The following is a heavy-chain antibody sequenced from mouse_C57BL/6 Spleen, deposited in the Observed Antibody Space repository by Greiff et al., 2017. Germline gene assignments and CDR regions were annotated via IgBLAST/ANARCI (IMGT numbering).Heavy chain of an antibody. Sequence: EVKVVESGGDLVKPGGSLKLSCAASGFTFSSYGMSWVRQTPDKRLEWVATISSGGSYTYYPDSVKGRFTISRDNAKNTLYLQMSSLKSEDTAMYYCASLITTVEWYFDVWGTGTTVTVSS. CDR3: ASLITTVEWYFDV. J-gene: IGHJ1*03. CDR1: GFTFSSYG. CDR2: ISSGGSYT. V-gene: IGHV5-6*01. D-gene: IGHD1-1*01.